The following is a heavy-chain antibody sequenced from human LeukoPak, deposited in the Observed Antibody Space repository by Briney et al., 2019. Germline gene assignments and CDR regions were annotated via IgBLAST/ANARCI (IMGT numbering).Heavy chain of an antibody. CDR2: IKNKDNNYIT. V-gene: IGHV3-72*01. D-gene: IGHD3-10*02. CDR1: GFIFSDHY. J-gene: IGHJ4*02. Sequence: GGSLRLSCAASGFIFSDHYMEWVRQAPGRGLEWVGRIKNKDNNYITEYAASVRGRFSISRDDSNNLLYLQRNRLKTVDTAVYYCCRGLGCSVPGDWGQGTLVTVSS. CDR3: CRGLGCSVPGD.